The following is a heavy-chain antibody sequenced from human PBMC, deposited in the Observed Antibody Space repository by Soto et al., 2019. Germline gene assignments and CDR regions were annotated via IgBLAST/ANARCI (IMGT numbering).Heavy chain of an antibody. CDR3: ARSRSKGYCSSTSCYTWFSWFDP. V-gene: IGHV4-30-2*01. CDR2: IYHSGST. D-gene: IGHD2-2*02. J-gene: IGHJ5*02. CDR1: GGSISSGGYS. Sequence: SETLSLTCAVSGGSISSGGYSWSWIRQPPGKGLAWIGYIYHSGSTYYNPSLKSRVTISVDRSKNQFSLKLSSVTAADTAVYYCARSRSKGYCSSTSCYTWFSWFDPWGQGTLVTVSS.